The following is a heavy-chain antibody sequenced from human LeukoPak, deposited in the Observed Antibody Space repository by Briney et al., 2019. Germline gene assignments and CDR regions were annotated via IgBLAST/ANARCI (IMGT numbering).Heavy chain of an antibody. J-gene: IGHJ5*02. V-gene: IGHV4-4*07. Sequence: SETLSLTCTVSGGSISSYYWNWIRQPAGKGLEWIGRISSRGITNYNPSLKSRLTMSVDTSKNQFSLKLTSVTAADTAVYYCARDGGDGWFDPWGQGSLVTVSS. CDR3: ARDGGDGWFDP. CDR1: GGSISSYY. D-gene: IGHD3-10*01. CDR2: ISSRGIT.